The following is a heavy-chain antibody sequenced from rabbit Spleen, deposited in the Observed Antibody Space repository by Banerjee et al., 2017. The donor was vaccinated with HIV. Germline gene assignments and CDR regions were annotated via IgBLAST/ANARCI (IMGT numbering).Heavy chain of an antibody. Sequence: QEQLEESGGGLVKPEGSLTLTCKASGFDLSSYYYMCWVRQAPGKGLEWIACINTGSGSTYYASWVNGRFTISKTSSTTVSLQMTSLTAADTATYFCARDPYWSTTFWGPGTLVTVS. V-gene: IGHV1S45*01. D-gene: IGHD7-1*01. J-gene: IGHJ4*02. CDR2: INTGSGST. CDR1: GFDLSSYYY. CDR3: ARDPYWSTTF.